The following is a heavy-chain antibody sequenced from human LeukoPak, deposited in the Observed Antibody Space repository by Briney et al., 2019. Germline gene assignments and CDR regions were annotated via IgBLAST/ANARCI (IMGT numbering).Heavy chain of an antibody. V-gene: IGHV1-69*04. CDR1: GGTFSSYA. CDR2: IIPILGIA. Sequence: SVKVSCKASGGTFSSYAISWVRQAPGQGLEWMGRIIPILGIANYAQKFQGRVTITADKSTSTAYMELSSLRSEDTAVYYCARASANSDAFDIWGQGTMVTVSS. D-gene: IGHD4-23*01. CDR3: ARASANSDAFDI. J-gene: IGHJ3*02.